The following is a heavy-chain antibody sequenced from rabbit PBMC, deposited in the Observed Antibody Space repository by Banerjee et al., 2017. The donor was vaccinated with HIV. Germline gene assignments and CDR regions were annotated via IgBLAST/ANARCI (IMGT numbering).Heavy chain of an antibody. V-gene: IGHV1S45*01. CDR3: ARDLAGVIGWNFNL. D-gene: IGHD4-1*01. Sequence: QEQLVESGGGLVQPEGSLTLTCTASGFSFSSNPMCWVRQAPGKGLEWIACIYAGTAGTTYYASWAKGRFTISKASWTTVTLQMTSLTAADTASYFCARDLAGVIGWNFNLWGQGTLVTVS. J-gene: IGHJ4*01. CDR2: IYAGTAGTT. CDR1: GFSFSSNP.